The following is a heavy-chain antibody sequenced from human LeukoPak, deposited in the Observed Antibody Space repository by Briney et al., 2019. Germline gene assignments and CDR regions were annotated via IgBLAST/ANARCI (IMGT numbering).Heavy chain of an antibody. CDR1: GYTFTDYY. CDR3: AKSRYDYGDFFFDY. V-gene: IGHV1-2*02. D-gene: IGHD4-17*01. J-gene: IGHJ4*02. CDR2: INPKRGGT. Sequence: ASVRVSCKTSGYTFTDYYIHWSRQTPGQGPEWLGWINPKRGGTNNAQEFQDRLTMTRDTSTTTAHMDLTSLTSDDTAIYYCAKSRYDYGDFFFDYWGQGTLVTVSS.